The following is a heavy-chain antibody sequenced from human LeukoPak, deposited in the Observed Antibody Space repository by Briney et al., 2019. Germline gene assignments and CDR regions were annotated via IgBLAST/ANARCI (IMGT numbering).Heavy chain of an antibody. J-gene: IGHJ4*02. CDR1: GFTLSTYG. V-gene: IGHV3-30*02. CDR2: IRYDGNNK. Sequence: GGSLRLSCAVSGFTLSTYGIHWVRQAPGKGLQWVAHIRYDGNNKYYVDSVQGRFSISRDNSKNTVYLHMSSLRAEDTAVYYWAKDRFSYGSGEFDYWGQGTLVTVSS. D-gene: IGHD3-10*01. CDR3: AKDRFSYGSGEFDY.